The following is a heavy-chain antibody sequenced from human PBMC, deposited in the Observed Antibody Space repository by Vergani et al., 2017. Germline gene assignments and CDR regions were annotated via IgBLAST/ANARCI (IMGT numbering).Heavy chain of an antibody. Sequence: EVQLVESGGGLVQPGGSLRLSCAASGFTFSSYSMNWVRQAPGKGLEWVSYISSSSSTIYYADSVKGRFTISRDNAKNSLYLQMNSLRAEDTAVYYCAREGRGGYEGYWGQGTRVAVSS. J-gene: IGHJ4*02. CDR3: AREGRGGYEGY. CDR1: GFTFSSYS. D-gene: IGHD5-12*01. V-gene: IGHV3-48*01. CDR2: ISSSSSTI.